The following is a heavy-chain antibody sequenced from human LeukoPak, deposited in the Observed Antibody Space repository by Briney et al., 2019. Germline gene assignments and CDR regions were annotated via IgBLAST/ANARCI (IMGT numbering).Heavy chain of an antibody. Sequence: PSQTLSLTCTVSSGSISSGGYYWSWIRQHPGKGLEWIGYIYYSGSTYYNPSLKSRVTISVDTSKNQFSLKLSSVTAADTAVYYCARLRYCSSTSCYTRFDYWGQGTLVTVSS. CDR2: IYYSGST. D-gene: IGHD2-2*02. CDR3: ARLRYCSSTSCYTRFDY. J-gene: IGHJ4*02. V-gene: IGHV4-31*03. CDR1: SGSISSGGYY.